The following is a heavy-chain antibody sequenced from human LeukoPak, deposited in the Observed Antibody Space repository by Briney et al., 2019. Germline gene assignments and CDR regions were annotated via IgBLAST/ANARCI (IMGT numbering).Heavy chain of an antibody. J-gene: IGHJ4*02. CDR3: ARDWVGTFDY. D-gene: IGHD4-23*01. V-gene: IGHV3-23*01. CDR1: GFTFSNYA. Sequence: GGSLRLSCAASGFTFSNYAMNWVRQVPGKGLEWVSAINGRGGSTYYADSVKGRFTISRDNSKNTLYLHMNSLRAEDTAVYYCARDWVGTFDYWGQGTLVTVSS. CDR2: INGRGGST.